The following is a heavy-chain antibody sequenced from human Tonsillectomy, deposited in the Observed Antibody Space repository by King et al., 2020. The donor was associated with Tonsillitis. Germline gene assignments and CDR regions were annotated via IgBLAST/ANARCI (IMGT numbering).Heavy chain of an antibody. CDR2: IDYSGATKYHTWTT. D-gene: IGHD6-19*01. J-gene: IGHJ4*02. V-gene: IGHV4-59*01. CDR1: GGSINSYF. CDR3: ATNSSNRYYFDH. Sequence: HVQLQESGPGLVKPSETLSLTCTVSGGSINSYFWTWIRQPPGKGLEWIGYIDYSGATKYHTWTTNYNPSLKSRVTISVDTSKNQFSLKLKSVTAADTAVYYCATNSSNRYYFDHWGQGTLVSVSS.